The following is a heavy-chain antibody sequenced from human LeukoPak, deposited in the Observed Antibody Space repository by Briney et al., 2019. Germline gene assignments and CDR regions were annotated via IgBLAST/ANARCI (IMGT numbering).Heavy chain of an antibody. CDR1: GYTFSGYY. CDR3: VRDGLNWNYDY. V-gene: IGHV1-2*02. CDR2: ISPTSGDT. Sequence: ASVKVSCKTSGYTFSGYYMHWVRQAPGQGLEWMGWISPTSGDTRYAQKSQGRVTMTRDTSISTAYMELSRLRSDDTAVYYCVRDGLNWNYDYWGQGTLVAVSS. J-gene: IGHJ4*02. D-gene: IGHD1-7*01.